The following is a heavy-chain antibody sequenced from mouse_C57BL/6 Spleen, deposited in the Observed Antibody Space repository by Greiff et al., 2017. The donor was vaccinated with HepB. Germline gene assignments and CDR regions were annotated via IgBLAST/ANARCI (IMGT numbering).Heavy chain of an antibody. CDR2: ISSGGSYT. Sequence: EVMLVESGGDLVKPGGSLKLSCAASGFTFSSYGMSWVRQTPDKRLEWVATISSGGSYTYYPDSVKGRFTISRDNAKNTLYLQMSSLKSEDTAMYYCARAPDGYYGYFDVWGTGTTVTVSS. J-gene: IGHJ1*03. CDR1: GFTFSSYG. D-gene: IGHD2-3*01. CDR3: ARAPDGYYGYFDV. V-gene: IGHV5-6*01.